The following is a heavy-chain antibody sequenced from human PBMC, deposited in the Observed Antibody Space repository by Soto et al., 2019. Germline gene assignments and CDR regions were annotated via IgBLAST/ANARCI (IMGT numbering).Heavy chain of an antibody. J-gene: IGHJ6*02. Sequence: ASVKVSCKASGGTFSSYTISWVRQAPGQGLEWMGRIIPILGIANYAQKFQGRVTITADKSTSTAYMELSSLRSEDTAVYYCASKNPKYCSSTSCYTNDYYGMDVWGQGTTVTVSS. V-gene: IGHV1-69*02. D-gene: IGHD2-2*02. CDR3: ASKNPKYCSSTSCYTNDYYGMDV. CDR1: GGTFSSYT. CDR2: IIPILGIA.